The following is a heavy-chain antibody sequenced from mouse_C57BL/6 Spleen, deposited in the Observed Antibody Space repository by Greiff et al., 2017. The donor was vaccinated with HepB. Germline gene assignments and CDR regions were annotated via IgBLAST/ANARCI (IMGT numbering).Heavy chain of an antibody. J-gene: IGHJ2*01. CDR2: IYPGDGDT. CDR3: APQGVYYGSPDY. Sequence: LVESGASVKISCKASGYAFSSYWMNWVKQRPGKGLEWLGQIYPGDGDTNYNGKFKGKATLTADKSSSTAYMQLSSLTSEDSAVYFCAPQGVYYGSPDYWGQGTTLTVSS. CDR1: GYAFSSYW. D-gene: IGHD1-1*01. V-gene: IGHV1-80*01.